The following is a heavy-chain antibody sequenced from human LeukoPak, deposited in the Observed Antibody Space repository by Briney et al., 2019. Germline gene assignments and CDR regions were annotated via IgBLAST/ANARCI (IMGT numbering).Heavy chain of an antibody. J-gene: IGHJ4*02. CDR3: ARRQRSYGLKGYFDH. V-gene: IGHV4-34*01. CDR2: IYYSGST. Sequence: PSETLSLTCAVYGGSFSGYYWSWIRQPPGKGLEWIGSIYYSGSTYYNPSLKSRVTISVDTSKNQFSLKLSSVTAADTAVYYCARRQRSYGLKGYFDHWGQGTLVTVSS. D-gene: IGHD5-18*01. CDR1: GGSFSGYY.